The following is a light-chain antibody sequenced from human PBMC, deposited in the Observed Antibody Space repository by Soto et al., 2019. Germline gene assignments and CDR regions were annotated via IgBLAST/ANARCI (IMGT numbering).Light chain of an antibody. J-gene: IGKJ5*01. V-gene: IGKV3-20*01. Sequence: EVVLPQTPNPVSVSPGERATLSCRASQSVSSSYLAWYQQKPGQAPRLLIYGASSRATGIPDRFSGSGSGTDFTLTISRLEPEDSAVDYCQQYGRSPLTAFRHGTRRE. CDR2: GAS. CDR1: QSVSSSY. CDR3: QQYGRSPLTA.